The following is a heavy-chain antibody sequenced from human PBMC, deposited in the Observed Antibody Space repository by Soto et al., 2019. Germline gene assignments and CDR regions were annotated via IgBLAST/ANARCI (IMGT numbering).Heavy chain of an antibody. J-gene: IGHJ4*02. CDR1: GGSISSGGYS. D-gene: IGHD6-13*01. CDR2: IYHSGST. Sequence: SETLSLTCAVSGGSISSGGYSWSWIRQPPGKGLEWIGYIYHSGSTYYNPSLKSRVTISVDRSKNQFSLKLSSVTAADTAVYYCASHIAAAGQPVDYWGQGTLVTVSS. CDR3: ASHIAAAGQPVDY. V-gene: IGHV4-30-2*01.